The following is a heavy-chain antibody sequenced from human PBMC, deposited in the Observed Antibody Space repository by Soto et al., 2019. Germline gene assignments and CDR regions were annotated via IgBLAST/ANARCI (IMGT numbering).Heavy chain of an antibody. J-gene: IGHJ4*02. V-gene: IGHV1-18*01. Sequence: QVHLVQSAAEVKKPGASVKVSCKTSGYSFTNYGISWVRQAPGQGLQWMGWISVYYGYSNYAQKFQDRVTLTTDTSRSTAYMELRNQRSDDTAVYYCARNSSTWSDFWGQGTLVTVSS. CDR2: ISVYYGYS. CDR3: ARNSSTWSDF. CDR1: GYSFTNYG. D-gene: IGHD6-13*01.